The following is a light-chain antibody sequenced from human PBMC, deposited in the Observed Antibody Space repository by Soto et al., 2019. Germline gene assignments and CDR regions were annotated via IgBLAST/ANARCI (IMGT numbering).Light chain of an antibody. V-gene: IGKV1-5*02. Sequence: DIQMTQSPSTLSASVGDRVTIVCRASQSISNSLAWYQQKPGKAPKVLISGASRLESGVPSRFSASGSGTEFTLTISSLQPDDFATYYCQQYTSYPWTFGQGTKVEI. CDR1: QSISNS. CDR2: GAS. CDR3: QQYTSYPWT. J-gene: IGKJ1*01.